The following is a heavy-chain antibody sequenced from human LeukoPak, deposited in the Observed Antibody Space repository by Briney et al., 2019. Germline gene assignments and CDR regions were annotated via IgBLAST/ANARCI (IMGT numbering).Heavy chain of an antibody. CDR3: ARWARTSITLQNWFDP. CDR2: IYYSGST. Sequence: SETLSLTCTVSGGSISSSSYYWGWIRQPPGKGLEWIGSIYYSGSTYYNPSLKSRVTISVDTSKNQFSLKLSSVTAADTAVYYCARWARTSITLQNWFDPWGQGTLVTVSS. CDR1: GGSISSSSYY. J-gene: IGHJ5*02. V-gene: IGHV4-39*01. D-gene: IGHD1/OR15-1a*01.